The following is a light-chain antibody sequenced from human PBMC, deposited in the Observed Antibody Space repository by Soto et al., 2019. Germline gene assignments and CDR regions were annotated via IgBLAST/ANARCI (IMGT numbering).Light chain of an antibody. J-gene: IGKJ5*01. CDR1: QSISSN. CDR2: GAS. V-gene: IGKV3-20*01. CDR3: QQCGSSPIT. Sequence: ERVMTQSPATLSVSPGGRATLSCRASQSISSNLAWYQQKPGQAPRLLIYGASTRATGIPDRFSGSGSGTDFTLTISRLEPEDFALYYCQQCGSSPITFGQGTRLEIK.